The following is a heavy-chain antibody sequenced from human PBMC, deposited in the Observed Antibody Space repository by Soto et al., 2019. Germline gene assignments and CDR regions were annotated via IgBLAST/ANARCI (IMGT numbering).Heavy chain of an antibody. CDR1: GFTFSGSA. D-gene: IGHD2-21*01. CDR2: IRSKANSYAT. Sequence: EVQLVESGGGLVQPGGSLKLSCAASGFTFSGSAMHWVRQASGKGLEWVGRIRSKANSYATAYAASVKGRFTISRDDSKNTAYLQMNSMKPEDTAVYYCTRQGAYCGGDCLAGRYYYYYMDVWGKGTTVTVSS. J-gene: IGHJ6*03. CDR3: TRQGAYCGGDCLAGRYYYYYMDV. V-gene: IGHV3-73*01.